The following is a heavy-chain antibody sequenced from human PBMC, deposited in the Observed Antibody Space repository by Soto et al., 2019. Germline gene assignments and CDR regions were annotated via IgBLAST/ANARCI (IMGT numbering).Heavy chain of an antibody. CDR3: ARYSSGWFFDY. D-gene: IGHD6-19*01. CDR1: GGSFSGYY. J-gene: IGHJ4*02. Sequence: SETLSLTCAVYGGSFSGYYWSWIRQPPGKGLEWIGEINHSGSTNYNPSLKSRVTISVDTSKNQFSLKLSSVTAADTAVYYCARYSSGWFFDYWGQGTLVTVSS. V-gene: IGHV4-34*01. CDR2: INHSGST.